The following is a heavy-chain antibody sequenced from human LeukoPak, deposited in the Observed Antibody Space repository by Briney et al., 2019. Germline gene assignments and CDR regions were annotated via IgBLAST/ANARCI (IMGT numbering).Heavy chain of an antibody. CDR3: ARDGYSSGWFDY. CDR2: IHHSGST. D-gene: IGHD6-19*01. J-gene: IGHJ5*01. V-gene: IGHV4-39*07. CDR1: SGSISTSNYY. Sequence: PSETLSLTCTVSSGSISTSNYYWGWIRQPPGKGLEWIGSIHHSGSTYYNPSLKSRITISIDTSKNQFSLNLSSVTAADTAVYYCARDGYSSGWFDYWGQGTLVTVSS.